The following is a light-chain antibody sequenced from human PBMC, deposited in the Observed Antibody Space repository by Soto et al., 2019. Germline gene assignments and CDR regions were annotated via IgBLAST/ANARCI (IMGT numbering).Light chain of an antibody. CDR2: DNN. Sequence: QSVLTQPPSVSAAPGQKVTISCSGSSSNIGNNSVSWYQQLPRTAPKLLICDNNKRPSGIPDRFSGSKSGTSATLGITGLQTGDEADYYCGTWDSSLSAVVFGGGTKLTVL. CDR3: GTWDSSLSAVV. V-gene: IGLV1-51*01. CDR1: SSNIGNNS. J-gene: IGLJ2*01.